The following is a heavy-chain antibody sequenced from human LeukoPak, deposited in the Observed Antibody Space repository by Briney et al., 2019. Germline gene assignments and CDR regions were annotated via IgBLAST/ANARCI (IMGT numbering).Heavy chain of an antibody. CDR2: VNPNSGNT. Sequence: ASVKVSCKASVCDFSSFYVNWVRQAPGQGLEGMGWVNPNSGNTGYAQKLQGRVTMTRDTSISTAYMELSNLRCEYTAVYYCARGAPYCAGASCYYYWGQGSLGTVSS. CDR3: ARGAPYCAGASCYYY. D-gene: IGHD2-15*01. V-gene: IGHV1-8*01. J-gene: IGHJ4*02. CDR1: VCDFSSFY.